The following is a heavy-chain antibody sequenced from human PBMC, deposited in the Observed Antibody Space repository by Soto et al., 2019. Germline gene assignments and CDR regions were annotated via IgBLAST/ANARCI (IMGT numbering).Heavy chain of an antibody. CDR2: INAGNGNT. J-gene: IGHJ6*02. D-gene: IGHD3-10*01. CDR3: ARAPPPYYYGSGYYYGMDV. CDR1: GYTFTSYA. V-gene: IGHV1-3*01. Sequence: GASVKVSCKASGYTFTSYAMHWVRQAPGQRLEWVGWINAGNGNTKYSQKFQGRVTITRDTSASTAYMELSSLRSEDTAVYYCARAPPPYYYGSGYYYGMDVWGQGTTVTVSS.